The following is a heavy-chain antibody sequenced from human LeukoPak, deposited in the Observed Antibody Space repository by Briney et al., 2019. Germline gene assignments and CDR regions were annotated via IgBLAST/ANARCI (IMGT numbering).Heavy chain of an antibody. CDR3: ARAEGYSGYVDY. V-gene: IGHV3-21*01. J-gene: IGHJ4*02. D-gene: IGHD1-26*01. CDR1: GVTFSSYS. CDR2: ISSSSSYI. Sequence: GGSLRLSCAASGVTFSSYSMSWVRQAPGKGLEWVSSISSSSSYIYYADSVTGRFTISRDNSKNTLYLQMNSLRAEDTAVYYCARAEGYSGYVDYWGQGTLVTVSS.